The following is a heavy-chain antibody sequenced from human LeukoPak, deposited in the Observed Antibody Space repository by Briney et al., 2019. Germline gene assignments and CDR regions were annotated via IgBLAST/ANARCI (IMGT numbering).Heavy chain of an antibody. V-gene: IGHV1-2*02. CDR2: FNPDSGGT. CDR3: AREMRGYYDSSGDY. J-gene: IGHJ4*02. D-gene: IGHD3-22*01. Sequence: ASVKVSCKASGYTFTGYYMHWVRQAPGQGLEWMGWFNPDSGGTNYAQKLQGRVTMTTDTSTSTAYMELRSLRSDDTAVYYCAREMRGYYDSSGDYWGQGTLVTVSS. CDR1: GYTFTGYY.